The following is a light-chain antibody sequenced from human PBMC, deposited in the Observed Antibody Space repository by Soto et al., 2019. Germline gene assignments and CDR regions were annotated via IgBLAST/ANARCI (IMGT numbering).Light chain of an antibody. CDR1: SSDIGDYNY. CDR3: SSLTTSHTYV. Sequence: QSALTQPASVSGSPGQSITISCTGTSSDIGDYNYVSWYQHHPGKAPKLVIFEVNNRPSGVSNRFSGSKSGNTASLTISGLQVEDEADYYCSSLTTSHTYVFGSGTKVTVL. J-gene: IGLJ1*01. V-gene: IGLV2-14*01. CDR2: EVN.